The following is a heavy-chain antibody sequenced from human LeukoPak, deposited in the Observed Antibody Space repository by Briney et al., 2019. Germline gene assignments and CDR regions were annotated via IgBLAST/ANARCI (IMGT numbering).Heavy chain of an antibody. CDR1: GFTFSTYG. V-gene: IGHV3-30*02. Sequence: PGGSLRLSCAASGFTFSTYGMHWVRQAPGKGLEWVAFILYDGSNKYYADSVKGRFTISRDNSKNTLYLQMNSLTPEDTAVYYCATSSWKLPYDWGQGSLVTVSS. J-gene: IGHJ4*02. CDR3: ATSSWKLPYD. D-gene: IGHD1-1*01. CDR2: ILYDGSNK.